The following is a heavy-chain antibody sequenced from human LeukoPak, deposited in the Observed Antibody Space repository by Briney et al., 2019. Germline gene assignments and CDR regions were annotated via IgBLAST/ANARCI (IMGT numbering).Heavy chain of an antibody. Sequence: ASVKVSCKASGYTFTSYDINWVRQATGQGLGWMGWMNPYSGNTGYAQKFQGRVTITRNTSISTAYMELSSLRSEDTAVYYCARSRTGYISGLIKWLWFDPWGQGTLVTVSS. CDR2: MNPYSGNT. CDR3: ARSRTGYISGLIKWLWFDP. J-gene: IGHJ5*02. D-gene: IGHD6-19*01. CDR1: GYTFTSYD. V-gene: IGHV1-8*03.